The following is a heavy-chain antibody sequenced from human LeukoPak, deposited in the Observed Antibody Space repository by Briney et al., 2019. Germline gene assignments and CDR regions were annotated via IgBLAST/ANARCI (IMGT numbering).Heavy chain of an antibody. J-gene: IGHJ6*03. V-gene: IGHV1-8*01. D-gene: IGHD2-15*01. CDR2: MNPNSGNT. Sequence: ASVKVSCKASGYTFTSYDINWVRQATGQGLEWMGWMNPNSGNTGYAQKFQGRVTMTRNTSISTAYMELSSLRSEDTAVYYCARGSYSAADFHYYYYYMDVWGKGTTVTISS. CDR3: ARGSYSAADFHYYYYYMDV. CDR1: GYTFTSYD.